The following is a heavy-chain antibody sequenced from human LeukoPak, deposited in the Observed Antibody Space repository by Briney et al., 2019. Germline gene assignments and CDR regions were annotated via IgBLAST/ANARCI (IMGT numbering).Heavy chain of an antibody. V-gene: IGHV1-2*04. D-gene: IGHD6-13*01. Sequence: ASVKVSCEASGYTFTGYYMHWVRQAPGQGLEWMGWINPNSGGTNYAQKFQGWVTMTRDTSISTAYMELSRLRSDDTAVYYCARDAGIAAADLDFDYWGQGTLVTVSS. CDR1: GYTFTGYY. CDR2: INPNSGGT. J-gene: IGHJ4*02. CDR3: ARDAGIAAADLDFDY.